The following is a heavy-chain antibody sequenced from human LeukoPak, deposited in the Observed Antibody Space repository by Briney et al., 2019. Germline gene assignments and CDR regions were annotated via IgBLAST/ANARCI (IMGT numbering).Heavy chain of an antibody. Sequence: SETLSLTCAVLGGSFNDYYWSGIRQPPGKGLEWIGEINHNGNTNYNPSLKSRFTMSVDTSKNQFSLNLSSVTAADTAVFYCARGRSVYDYVGGNSRYTLFEHWGQGTLVTVSS. D-gene: IGHD3-16*02. CDR1: GGSFNDYY. CDR3: ARGRSVYDYVGGNSRYTLFEH. J-gene: IGHJ4*02. V-gene: IGHV4-34*01. CDR2: INHNGNT.